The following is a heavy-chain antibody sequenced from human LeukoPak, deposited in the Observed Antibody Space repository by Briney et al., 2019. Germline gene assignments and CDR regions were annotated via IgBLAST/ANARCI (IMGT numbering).Heavy chain of an antibody. CDR2: TDTSGVIT. CDR3: AKGDTGVIRRYYLDS. J-gene: IGHJ4*02. CDR1: GFTFSNYG. D-gene: IGHD5-18*01. V-gene: IGHV3-23*05. Sequence: GGSLRLSCAASGFTFSNYGMNWVRQAPGKGLEWVSVTDTSGVITYYTDSVKGRFTISRDNSKNTLNLQMDSLRVEDTAVYYCAKGDTGVIRRYYLDSWGQGTLVTVST.